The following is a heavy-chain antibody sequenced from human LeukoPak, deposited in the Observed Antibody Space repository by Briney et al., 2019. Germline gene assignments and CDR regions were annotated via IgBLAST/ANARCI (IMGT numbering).Heavy chain of an antibody. D-gene: IGHD6-13*01. J-gene: IGHJ4*02. CDR1: GFAFSGYT. V-gene: IGHV3-48*01. Sequence: GGSLRLSCAASGFAFSGYTMNWVRQAPGKGLEWVSYISSGSSAIYSADSVKGRFTISRDNAKNSLYLQMDSLRSEDTAVYYCARDFFPIVDSTWYEIGYWGQGTLVAVSS. CDR2: ISSGSSAI. CDR3: ARDFFPIVDSTWYEIGY.